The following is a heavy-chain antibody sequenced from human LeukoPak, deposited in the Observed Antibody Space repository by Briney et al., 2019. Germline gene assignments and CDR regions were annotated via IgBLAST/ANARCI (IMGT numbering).Heavy chain of an antibody. CDR1: GYTFTSYY. J-gene: IGHJ4*02. Sequence: ASVKVSCKASGYTFTSYYMHWVRQAPGQGLEWMGIINPSGGSTSYAQKFQGRVTMTSDMSASTVYMELSSLRSEDTAVYYCATFSYSGSFLFDYWGQGTLVTVSS. D-gene: IGHD1-26*01. CDR2: INPSGGST. CDR3: ATFSYSGSFLFDY. V-gene: IGHV1-46*01.